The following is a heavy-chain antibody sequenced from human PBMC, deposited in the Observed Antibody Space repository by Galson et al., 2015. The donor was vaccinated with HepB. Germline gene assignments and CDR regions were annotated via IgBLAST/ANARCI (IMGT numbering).Heavy chain of an antibody. CDR1: GFTFSSYW. CDR3: AGDTLYYDFWSGYPYLDV. V-gene: IGHV3-7*03. CDR2: IKQDGSEK. Sequence: SLRLSCAASGFTFSSYWMSWVRQAPGKGLEWVANIKQDGSEKYYVDSVKGRFTISRDNAKNSLYLQMNSLRAEDTAVYYCAGDTLYYDFWSGYPYLDVWGKGTTVTVSS. D-gene: IGHD3-3*01. J-gene: IGHJ6*04.